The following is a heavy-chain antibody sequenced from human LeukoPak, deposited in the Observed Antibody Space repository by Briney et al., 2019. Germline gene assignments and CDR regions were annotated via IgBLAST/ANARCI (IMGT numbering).Heavy chain of an antibody. V-gene: IGHV3-43*02. CDR2: ISGDGGST. Sequence: GGSLRLSCAASGFTFDDYAMHWVRQAPGKGLEWVSLISGDGGSTYYADSVKGRFTISRDNSKSSLYLQMNSLTTEDTALHYYANRGNTAMALDAFDIWGQGTMVTVSS. CDR1: GFTFDDYA. CDR3: ANRGNTAMALDAFDI. D-gene: IGHD5-18*01. J-gene: IGHJ3*02.